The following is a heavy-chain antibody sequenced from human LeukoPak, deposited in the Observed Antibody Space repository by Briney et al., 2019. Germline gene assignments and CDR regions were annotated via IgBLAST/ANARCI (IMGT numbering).Heavy chain of an antibody. CDR1: GFTFDDYT. Sequence: PGGSLRLSCAPSGFTFDDYTMHWVRPPPGKGLLWLFLITWDGGTTYYADSVRGRFTISRDNGKNSLFLRMNSLRPEDTALYYCARDRTAEAGNDYYMGVWGNGTTVIVSS. J-gene: IGHJ6*03. CDR3: ARDRTAEAGNDYYMGV. CDR2: ITWDGGTT. D-gene: IGHD6-13*01. V-gene: IGHV3-43*01.